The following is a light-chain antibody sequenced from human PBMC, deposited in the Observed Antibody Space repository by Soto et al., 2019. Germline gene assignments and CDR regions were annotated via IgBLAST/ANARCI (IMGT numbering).Light chain of an antibody. CDR2: GAS. J-gene: IGKJ4*01. CDR1: QSVSIN. V-gene: IGKV3-15*01. CDR3: QQYNNWPLT. Sequence: EVVMTQSPATLSVSLGDRATLSCRASQSVSINLAWYQQKPGQAPWLIIYGASTRATGIPARFSGSGSGTEFTLTISSLQSEDLAVYSCQQYNNWPLTFGGGTQVEIK.